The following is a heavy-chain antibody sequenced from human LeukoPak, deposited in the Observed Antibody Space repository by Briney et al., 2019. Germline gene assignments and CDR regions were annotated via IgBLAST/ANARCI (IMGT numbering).Heavy chain of an antibody. CDR1: GFTFSSYS. V-gene: IGHV3-21*06. J-gene: IGHJ4*02. Sequence: GESLRLSCAASGFTFSSYSMSWVRQAPGKGLEWVSYISRTTGGTYYADSVQGRFTISRDYAKNSLYLQMDSLRVEDTAIYYCARLGDPLGVPVWGRPVDYWGRGTLVTVSS. D-gene: IGHD3-16*01. CDR2: ISRTTGGT. CDR3: ARLGDPLGVPVWGRPVDY.